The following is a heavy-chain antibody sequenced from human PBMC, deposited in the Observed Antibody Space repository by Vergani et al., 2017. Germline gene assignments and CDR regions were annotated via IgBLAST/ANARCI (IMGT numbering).Heavy chain of an antibody. V-gene: IGHV4-59*01. Sequence: QVQLQESGPGLVKPSETLSLTCTVSGGSISSYYWSWIRQPPGTGLEWIGYIYYSGSTNYNPSLKSRVTISVDTSKNQFSLKLSSVTAADTAVYYCARTYYDILTGYYTFDYWGQGTLVTVSS. CDR3: ARTYYDILTGYYTFDY. CDR1: GGSISSYY. D-gene: IGHD3-9*01. CDR2: IYYSGST. J-gene: IGHJ4*02.